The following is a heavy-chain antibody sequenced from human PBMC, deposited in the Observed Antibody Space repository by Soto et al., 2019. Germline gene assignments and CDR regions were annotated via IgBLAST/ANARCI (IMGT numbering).Heavy chain of an antibody. CDR1: GGSFSAYY. V-gene: IGHV4-34*01. CDR2: IKHSGRT. Sequence: XETLSLPGAVYGGSFSAYYWSWIRQPPGKGLEWIGEIKHSGRTNYNPSLKSRVTISADTSKNQFSLKLSSVTAADTAVYYCAKGNHPDDWGQGTLVTVSS. J-gene: IGHJ4*02. CDR3: AKGNHPDD.